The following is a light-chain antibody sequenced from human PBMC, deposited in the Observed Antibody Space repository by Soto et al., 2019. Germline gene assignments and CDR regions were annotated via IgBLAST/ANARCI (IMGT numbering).Light chain of an antibody. CDR2: TTS. CDR3: QQSYSRPRT. V-gene: IGKV1-39*01. Sequence: DIPMTQSPSSLSAYVGDRVTITCRASQSISSYLNWYQQKPGKAPNLLIYTTSSLESGVPSRFSGSGSGTDFTLTISSLQPEDFAIYFCQQSYSRPRTFGQGTKVEI. CDR1: QSISSY. J-gene: IGKJ1*01.